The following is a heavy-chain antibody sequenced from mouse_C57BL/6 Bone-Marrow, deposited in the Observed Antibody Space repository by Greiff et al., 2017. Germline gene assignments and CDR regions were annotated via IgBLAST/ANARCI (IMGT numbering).Heavy chain of an antibody. V-gene: IGHV5-12*01. J-gene: IGHJ4*01. Sequence: EVQWVESGGGLVQPGGSLKLSCAASGFTFSDYYMYWVRQTPEKRLEWVAYISNGGGSTYYPDTVKGRFTISRDNAKNTLYLQMSRLKSEDTAMYYCARHVITTAYAMDYWGQGTSVTVSS. CDR3: ARHVITTAYAMDY. CDR2: ISNGGGST. D-gene: IGHD1-1*01. CDR1: GFTFSDYY.